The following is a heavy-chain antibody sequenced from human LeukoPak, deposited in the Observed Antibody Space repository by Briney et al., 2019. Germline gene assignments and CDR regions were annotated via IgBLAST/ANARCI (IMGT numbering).Heavy chain of an antibody. CDR2: VTGSGSST. CDR1: GFTFSNYA. Sequence: GGSLRLSWAASGFTFSNYAMSWVRQAPGKGLEWVSAVTGSGSSTYYADSVKGRFTTSRDNSKNTLYLQMNSLRAGDTAVYYCATGIAVTGTGGWGQGTLVTVSS. CDR3: ATGIAVTGTGG. V-gene: IGHV3-23*01. J-gene: IGHJ4*02. D-gene: IGHD6-19*01.